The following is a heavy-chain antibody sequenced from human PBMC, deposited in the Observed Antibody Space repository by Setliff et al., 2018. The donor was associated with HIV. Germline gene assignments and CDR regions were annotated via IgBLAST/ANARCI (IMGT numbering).Heavy chain of an antibody. CDR1: GGSFSGYY. CDR2: INHSGST. V-gene: IGHV4-34*01. CDR3: ARGLEFGGMDV. Sequence: SETLSLTCAVYGGSFSGYYWSWIRQPPGKGLEWIGEINHSGSTNYNPSLKSRVTISVDTSKNQFSLKLSSVTAADTAVYCCARGLEFGGMDVWGQGTTVTVSS. J-gene: IGHJ6*02. D-gene: IGHD3-16*01.